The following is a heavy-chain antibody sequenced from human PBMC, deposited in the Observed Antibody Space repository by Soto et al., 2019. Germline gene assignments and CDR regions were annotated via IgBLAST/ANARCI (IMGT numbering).Heavy chain of an antibody. CDR3: ARSAISPYGGLIGPFDY. J-gene: IGHJ4*02. V-gene: IGHV1-3*01. CDR2: INAGNGNT. Sequence: ASVKVSCKASGYTFTSYAMHWVRQAPGQRLEWMGWINAGNGNTKYSQKFQGRVTITRDTSASTAYLELGSLRSEDTAVYYCARSAISPYGGLIGPFDYWGQGNLVTVSS. CDR1: GYTFTSYA. D-gene: IGHD3-16*02.